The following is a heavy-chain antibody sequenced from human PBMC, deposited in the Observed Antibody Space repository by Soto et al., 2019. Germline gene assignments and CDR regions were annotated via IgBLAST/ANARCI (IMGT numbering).Heavy chain of an antibody. CDR2: INPGSGST. J-gene: IGHJ4*02. CDR1: GYTFTSFQ. D-gene: IGHD2-2*01. V-gene: IGHV1-46*01. CDR3: ANCRLPAIPAAADY. Sequence: ASVQVSCKTSGYTFTSFQMHWVRQAPGQGREWMGIINPGSGSTNYAQKLQGRVTMTSDTSTRTIYMELSSLRAEDTAVYYCANCRLPAIPAAADYWGQGTLVTVSS.